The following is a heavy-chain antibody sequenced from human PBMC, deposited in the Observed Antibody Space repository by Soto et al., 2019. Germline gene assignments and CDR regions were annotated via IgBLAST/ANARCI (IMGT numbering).Heavy chain of an antibody. D-gene: IGHD2-15*01. V-gene: IGHV2-5*01. CDR3: AHIPGVVAATTFAY. CDR1: GFSLSTSGVG. Sequence: QITLKESGPTLVKPTQTLTLTCTFSGFSLSTSGVGVGWIRQPPGKALEWLALIYWNDDKRYSPSLKSRLTITKDTSKNQVVLTMTNIDPVDTPTYYCAHIPGVVAATTFAYWGQGTLVTVSS. CDR2: IYWNDDK. J-gene: IGHJ4*02.